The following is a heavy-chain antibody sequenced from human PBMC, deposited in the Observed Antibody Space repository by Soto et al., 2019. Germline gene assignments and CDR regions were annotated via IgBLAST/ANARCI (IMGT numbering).Heavy chain of an antibody. Sequence: ASVKVSCKASGYTFTGYFMHWVRQAPGEGLEWMGWINPNSGATKYAPKFQGRVTMTRDTSNRTAYLELSRLTSDDTAIYYCARGGGTTLAPLPWGQGTPVTVYS. CDR3: ARGGGTTLAPLP. CDR1: GYTFTGYF. D-gene: IGHD3-16*01. V-gene: IGHV1-2*02. CDR2: INPNSGAT. J-gene: IGHJ5*02.